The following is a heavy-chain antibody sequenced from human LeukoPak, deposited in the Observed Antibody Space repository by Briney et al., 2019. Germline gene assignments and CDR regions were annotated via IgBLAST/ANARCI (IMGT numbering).Heavy chain of an antibody. CDR1: GGSISSGGYY. D-gene: IGHD6-13*01. J-gene: IGHJ5*02. Sequence: SQTLSLTCTVSGGSISSGGYYWSWIRQPPGKGLEWIGYIYHSGSTYYNPSLKSRVTISVDRSKNQFSLKLSSVTAADTAVYYCARDEGGIGSSNWFVSKAEIPYWFDPWGQGTLVTVSS. V-gene: IGHV4-30-2*01. CDR3: ARDEGGIGSSNWFVSKAEIPYWFDP. CDR2: IYHSGST.